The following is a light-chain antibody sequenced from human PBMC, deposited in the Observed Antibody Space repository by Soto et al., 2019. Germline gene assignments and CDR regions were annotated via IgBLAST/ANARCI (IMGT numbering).Light chain of an antibody. CDR2: EVS. CDR1: SSDIGAYNY. CDR3: SSYAGTNILGV. V-gene: IGLV2-8*01. J-gene: IGLJ3*02. Sequence: QSALTQPPSASGSPGQSVNISSTGTSSDIGAYNYVSWYQQHPGKAPKVMIYEVSKRPSGVPDRFSGSKSGNTASLTVSGLQAEDEADYYCSSYAGTNILGVFGGGTKLTVL.